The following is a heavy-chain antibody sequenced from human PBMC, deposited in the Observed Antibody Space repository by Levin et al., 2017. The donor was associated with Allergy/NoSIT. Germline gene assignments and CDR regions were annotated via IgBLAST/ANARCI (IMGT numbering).Heavy chain of an antibody. CDR2: IKQDGSEK. J-gene: IGHJ4*02. V-gene: IGHV3-7*01. CDR3: TRARWGIAVAGDY. Sequence: GGSLRLSCAASGFTFSSYWMNWVRQAPGKGLEWVANIKQDGSEKYYVDSVKGRFTISRDNAKNSLYLQMNSLRAEDTAVYYCTRARWGIAVAGDYWGQGTLVTVSS. D-gene: IGHD6-19*01. CDR1: GFTFSSYW.